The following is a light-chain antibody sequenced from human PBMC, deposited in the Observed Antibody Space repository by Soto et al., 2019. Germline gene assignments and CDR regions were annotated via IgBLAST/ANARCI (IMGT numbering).Light chain of an antibody. V-gene: IGKV1-39*01. Sequence: IQMTQSPSSLSASVGDRVTITCRASQSISSYLNWYQQKPGKAPNLLIYTTSNLESGVPSRFSGSGSGTDFTLTISSLQPEDVATYFCQQSYSRPRTFGQGTKVDIK. CDR3: QQSYSRPRT. J-gene: IGKJ1*01. CDR2: TTS. CDR1: QSISSY.